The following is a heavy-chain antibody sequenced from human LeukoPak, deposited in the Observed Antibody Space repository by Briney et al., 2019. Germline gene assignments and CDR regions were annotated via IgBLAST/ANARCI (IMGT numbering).Heavy chain of an antibody. D-gene: IGHD6-19*01. Sequence: GASVKVSCKASGYTFTSYGISWVRQAPGQGLEWMGWISAYNGNTNYAQKLQGRVTMTRDTSTSTVYMELSSLRSEDTAVYYCARVAPIAVAGHNWFDPWGQGTLVTVSS. J-gene: IGHJ5*02. CDR1: GYTFTSYG. CDR2: ISAYNGNT. V-gene: IGHV1-18*01. CDR3: ARVAPIAVAGHNWFDP.